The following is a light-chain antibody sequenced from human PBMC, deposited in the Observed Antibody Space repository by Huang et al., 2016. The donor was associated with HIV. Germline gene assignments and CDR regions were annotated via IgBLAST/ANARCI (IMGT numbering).Light chain of an antibody. CDR3: QQFHNLQT. Sequence: IQLTQSPSSLSASVGDRVTITCQASQDIINSLNWYQQRPGKPPNILIYDASNLEAGVPSRVGGSGSGTHFAFTISSLQPEDVATYYCQQFHNLQTFGGGTKVQIK. CDR1: QDIINS. V-gene: IGKV1-33*01. J-gene: IGKJ4*01. CDR2: DAS.